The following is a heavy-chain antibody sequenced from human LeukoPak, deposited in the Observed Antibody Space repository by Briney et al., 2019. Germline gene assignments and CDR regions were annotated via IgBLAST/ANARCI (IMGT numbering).Heavy chain of an antibody. CDR1: GFTVSSNY. D-gene: IGHD1-1*01. J-gene: IGHJ6*03. Sequence: GGSLRLSCAASGFTVSSNYMSWVRQAPGKGLEWVSVIYSGGSTYYADSVKGRFTISRDNSKNSLYLQMNSLRAEDTAVYHCARDRLLEDRDYSYYYYMDVWGKGTTVTVSS. V-gene: IGHV3-66*01. CDR2: IYSGGST. CDR3: ARDRLLEDRDYSYYYYMDV.